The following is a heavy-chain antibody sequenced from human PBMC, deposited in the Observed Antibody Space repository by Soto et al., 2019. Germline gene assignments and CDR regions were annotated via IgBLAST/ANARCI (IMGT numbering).Heavy chain of an antibody. Sequence: PWGSLRFSCAASGFTFNSYERNWVRQAQGKGLWWVSYISSSGITIYYADSVKGGFTGSRDNAKNSLDLQMNSLRAEDTAVYYCARNSVYTAMVTLIYYYGMDVWGQGTTVTVSS. CDR2: ISSSGITI. V-gene: IGHV3-48*03. CDR1: GFTFNSYE. CDR3: ARNSVYTAMVTLIYYYGMDV. J-gene: IGHJ6*02. D-gene: IGHD5-18*01.